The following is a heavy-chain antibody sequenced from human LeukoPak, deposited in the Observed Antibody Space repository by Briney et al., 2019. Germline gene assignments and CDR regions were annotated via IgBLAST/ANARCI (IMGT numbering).Heavy chain of an antibody. CDR2: INDNGDGT. D-gene: IGHD3-16*01. CDR3: AKGLRTGVGPYMGYHYYMDV. V-gene: IGHV3-23*01. J-gene: IGHJ6*03. CDR1: GFTFINYA. Sequence: GGSLRLSCAASGFTFINYAVTWVRQAPGKGLKWVSTINDNGDGTYYADSVKGRFTISRDNSYNTVSLQMNSLRDEDTGVYYCAKGLRTGVGPYMGYHYYMDVWGKGATVTVSS.